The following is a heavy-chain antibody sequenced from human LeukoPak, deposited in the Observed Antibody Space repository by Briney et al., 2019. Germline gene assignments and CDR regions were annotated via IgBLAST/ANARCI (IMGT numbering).Heavy chain of an antibody. CDR3: ARDLYYDYVWGSYRYPPDAFGI. J-gene: IGHJ3*02. Sequence: ASVKVSCKASGYTFTSYGISWVRQAPGQGLEWMGWISAYNGNTNYAQKLQGRVTMTTDTSTSTAYMELRSLRSDDTAVYYCARDLYYDYVWGSYRYPPDAFGIWGQGTMVTVSS. CDR2: ISAYNGNT. V-gene: IGHV1-18*01. D-gene: IGHD3-16*02. CDR1: GYTFTSYG.